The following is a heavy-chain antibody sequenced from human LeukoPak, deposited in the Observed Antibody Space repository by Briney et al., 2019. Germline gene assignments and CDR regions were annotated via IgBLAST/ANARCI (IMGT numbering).Heavy chain of an antibody. CDR1: GYTFTNYD. V-gene: IGHV1-8*01. CDR3: ARGLRREQQLLRAFDC. D-gene: IGHD6-13*01. Sequence: ASVRVSCKASGYTFTNYDINWLRQASGQELEWMGGMNPNSGNTGSAQKFQGRVTMTSNTFISTAYMELSSLRSEDTAVYYCARGLRREQQLLRAFDCWGQGTPVTVSS. CDR2: MNPNSGNT. J-gene: IGHJ4*02.